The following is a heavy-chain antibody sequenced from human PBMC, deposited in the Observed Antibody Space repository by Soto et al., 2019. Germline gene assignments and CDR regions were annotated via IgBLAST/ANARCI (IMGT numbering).Heavy chain of an antibody. CDR1: GGSISSSNW. Sequence: LSLTCAVSGGSISSSNWWSWVRQPPGKGLEWIGEIYHSGSTNYNPSLMSRVTVSVDKSKNQFSLKLSSVTAADTAVYYCARVMVGATAFDYWGQGALVTVSS. J-gene: IGHJ4*02. CDR2: IYHSGST. D-gene: IGHD1-26*01. V-gene: IGHV4-4*02. CDR3: ARVMVGATAFDY.